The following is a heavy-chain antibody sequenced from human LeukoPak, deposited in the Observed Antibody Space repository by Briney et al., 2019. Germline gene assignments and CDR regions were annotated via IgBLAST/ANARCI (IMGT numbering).Heavy chain of an antibody. CDR1: GGSFSGYY. Sequence: PSETLSLTCAVYGGSFSGYYWSWIRQPPGKGLEWIGEINHSGSTNYNPSLKSRVTISVDTSKNQLSLKLSSVTAADTAVYYCARGGLLYYYGSGSYLNYWGQGTLVTVSS. CDR3: ARGGLLYYYGSGSYLNY. D-gene: IGHD3-10*01. V-gene: IGHV4-34*01. CDR2: INHSGST. J-gene: IGHJ4*02.